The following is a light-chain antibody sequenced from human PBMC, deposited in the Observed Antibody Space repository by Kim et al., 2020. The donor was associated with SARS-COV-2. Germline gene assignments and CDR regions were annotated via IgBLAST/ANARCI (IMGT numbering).Light chain of an antibody. Sequence: EILMTQSPATVSVSPGERATLSCRADQSVSSNLAWYQQKPGQAPRLLIYGASTRATGIPARFSGSGSGTEFTLTISSLQSEDFAVYYCQQYNNWPPLTFGGGTKVEIK. J-gene: IGKJ4*01. CDR2: GAS. V-gene: IGKV3-15*01. CDR1: QSVSSN. CDR3: QQYNNWPPLT.